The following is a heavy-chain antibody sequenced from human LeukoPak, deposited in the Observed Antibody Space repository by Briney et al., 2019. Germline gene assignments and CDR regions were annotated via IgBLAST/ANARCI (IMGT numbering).Heavy chain of an antibody. Sequence: GGSLTLSCAASGFTFRSYAISWVRQAPGKGLEWVSGISGSGGSPYHADSVKGRFTISRDNSKNTLLLQMNSLRAEDTAVYYCARERYCSGTSCFELGYWGQGTMVTVSS. J-gene: IGHJ1*01. CDR2: ISGSGGSP. CDR1: GFTFRSYA. V-gene: IGHV3-23*01. CDR3: ARERYCSGTSCFELGY. D-gene: IGHD2-2*01.